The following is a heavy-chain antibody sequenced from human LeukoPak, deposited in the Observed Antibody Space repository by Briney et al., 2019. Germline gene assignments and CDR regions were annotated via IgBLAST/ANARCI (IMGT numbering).Heavy chain of an antibody. CDR1: GGSISSYY. Sequence: SETPSLTCTVSGGSISSYYWSWIRQPPGKGLEWIGYIYYSGSTNYNPSLKSRVTISVDTSKNQFSLKLSSVTAADTAVYYCARWSGSSSARYFDYWGQGTLVTVSS. CDR2: IYYSGST. V-gene: IGHV4-59*01. CDR3: ARWSGSSSARYFDY. D-gene: IGHD6-6*01. J-gene: IGHJ4*02.